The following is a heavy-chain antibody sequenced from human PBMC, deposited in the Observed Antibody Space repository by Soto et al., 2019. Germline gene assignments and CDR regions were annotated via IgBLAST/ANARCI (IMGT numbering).Heavy chain of an antibody. CDR2: IISSGGST. D-gene: IGHD6-13*01. Sequence: EVQLLESGGLVQPGGSLRLSCAASGFTFSTYAMNWVRQAPGKGLEWVSLIISSGGSTYYADSVKGRFTISRDNSKNTLYLQMNSLRADDTAVYYCAKAEGSSYGTEYSQHWGQGTLVTVSS. CDR1: GFTFSTYA. V-gene: IGHV3-23*01. J-gene: IGHJ1*01. CDR3: AKAEGSSYGTEYSQH.